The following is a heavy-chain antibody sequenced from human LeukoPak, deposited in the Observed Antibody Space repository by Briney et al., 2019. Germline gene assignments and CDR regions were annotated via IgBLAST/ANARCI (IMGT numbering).Heavy chain of an antibody. CDR3: ARKDSSPRTFDY. Sequence: GGYLRLSCAASGISFSNNWMSWVRPAPGKGLEWVANIKEDGSEKNYVDSVKGRFTIPRDNAKNSLYLQMNSLRAEDTAVYYCARKDSSPRTFDYWGQGTLVTVCS. CDR1: GISFSNNW. J-gene: IGHJ4*02. CDR2: IKEDGSEK. D-gene: IGHD3-22*01. V-gene: IGHV3-7*01.